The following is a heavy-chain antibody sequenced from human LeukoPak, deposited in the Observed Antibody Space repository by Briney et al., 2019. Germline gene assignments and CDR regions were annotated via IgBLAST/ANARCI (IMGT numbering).Heavy chain of an antibody. V-gene: IGHV3-48*04. CDR1: GFTFSSYS. CDR2: ISSSGSTI. D-gene: IGHD3-22*01. CDR3: ARDQYYDSSGPMKY. Sequence: GGSLRLSCAASGFTFSSYSMNWVRQAPGKGLEWVSYISSSGSTIYYADSVKGRFTISRDNAKNSLYLQMNSLRAEDTAVYYCARDQYYDSSGPMKYWGQGTLVTVSS. J-gene: IGHJ4*02.